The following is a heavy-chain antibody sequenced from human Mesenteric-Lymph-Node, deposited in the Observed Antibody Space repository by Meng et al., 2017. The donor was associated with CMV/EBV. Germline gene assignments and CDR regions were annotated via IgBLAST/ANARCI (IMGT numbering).Heavy chain of an antibody. D-gene: IGHD3-3*01. V-gene: IGHV1-18*01. J-gene: IGHJ6*02. CDR3: ARDPYYDFWSGYYYYYGMDV. CDR2: ISAYNGNT. Sequence: ASVKVSCKASGYTFTSYGISWVRQAPGQGREWMGWISAYNGNTNYAQKLQGRVTMTTDTSTSTAYMELRSLRSDDTAVYYCARDPYYDFWSGYYYYYGMDVWGQGTTVTVSS. CDR1: GYTFTSYG.